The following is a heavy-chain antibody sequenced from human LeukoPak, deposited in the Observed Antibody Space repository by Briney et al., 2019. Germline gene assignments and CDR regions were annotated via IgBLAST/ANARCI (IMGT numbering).Heavy chain of an antibody. V-gene: IGHV1-2*02. CDR3: ARALSLDY. J-gene: IGHJ4*02. CDR2: INPNSGGK. Sequence: GASVTVSSKASGYTFTNYYIDWVRQAPGQGLEWMGWINPNSGGKNYAQKFRGRVTMTRDTSISTAYMELSSLRSDDTAVYYCARALSLDYWGQGTLVAVSS. CDR1: GYTFTNYY.